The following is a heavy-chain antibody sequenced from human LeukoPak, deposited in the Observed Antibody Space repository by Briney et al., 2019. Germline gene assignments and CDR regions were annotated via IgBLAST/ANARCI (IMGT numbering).Heavy chain of an antibody. CDR2: INWNGGST. J-gene: IGHJ4*01. D-gene: IGHD1-26*01. V-gene: IGHV3-20*04. CDR1: GFTFDDYG. CDR3: SKDPATAIGGATVYY. Sequence: SGGSLRLSCAASGFTFDDYGMSWVRQAPGKGLEWVSGINWNGGSTGYADSVKGRFTISRDSAKNSLYLQMNSLRAEDTAVYYLSKDPATAIGGATVYYWGLGTLDTGS.